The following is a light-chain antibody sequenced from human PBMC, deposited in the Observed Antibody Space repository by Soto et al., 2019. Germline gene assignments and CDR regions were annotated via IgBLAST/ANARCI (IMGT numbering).Light chain of an antibody. CDR2: DAS. V-gene: IGKV3-11*01. J-gene: IGKJ2*01. Sequence: EIVLTQSPATLSLSPGERATLSCRASQSVSSYLAWYHQKPGQAPRLLIYDASNRATGIPARFSGSGSGTDFTLTISSREPEDFAVYYCQQRSNWPPYTFGRGTKLEIK. CDR3: QQRSNWPPYT. CDR1: QSVSSY.